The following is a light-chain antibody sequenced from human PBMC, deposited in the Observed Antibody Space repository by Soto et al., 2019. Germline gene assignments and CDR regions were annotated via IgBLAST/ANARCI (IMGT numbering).Light chain of an antibody. Sequence: EIVLTQSPGTLSLSPGERATLSCRASQSVSSSDLAWYQQKPGQAPRLLIYGASSGATGIPDRFSGSGFGTDFTLTISRLEPEDFAVYYCQQYGSSPFTFGPGTKVDIK. CDR3: QQYGSSPFT. CDR2: GAS. V-gene: IGKV3-20*01. CDR1: QSVSSSD. J-gene: IGKJ3*01.